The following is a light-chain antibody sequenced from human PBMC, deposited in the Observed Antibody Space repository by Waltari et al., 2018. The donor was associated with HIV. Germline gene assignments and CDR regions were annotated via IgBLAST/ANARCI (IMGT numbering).Light chain of an antibody. CDR3: TSYAGINPVA. CDR2: EVN. J-gene: IGLJ2*01. Sequence: QSALTQPPSASGSPGQSVTISCTGTSSDVGRYDYVSWYQQHPDKAPTLLIYEVNKRPSGVPDRFSGSNAGNTASLTVSGLQAEDEAEYSCTSYAGINPVAFGGGTKLTVL. V-gene: IGLV2-8*01. CDR1: SSDVGRYDY.